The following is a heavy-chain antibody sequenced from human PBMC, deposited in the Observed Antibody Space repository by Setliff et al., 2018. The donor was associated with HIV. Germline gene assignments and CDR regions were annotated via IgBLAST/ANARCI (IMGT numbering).Heavy chain of an antibody. Sequence: SETLSLTCGVSGGSLGTYSWIWMRQSPGKGLEWIGQIKPSGGVDYNPSLKSQITISGYTSKNQFSLKMASLVAADTAVYYCARGGGTNALDYWGQGTLVTVSS. J-gene: IGHJ4*02. CDR3: ARGGGTNALDY. CDR1: GGSLGTYS. V-gene: IGHV4-34*01. D-gene: IGHD2-8*01. CDR2: IKPSGGV.